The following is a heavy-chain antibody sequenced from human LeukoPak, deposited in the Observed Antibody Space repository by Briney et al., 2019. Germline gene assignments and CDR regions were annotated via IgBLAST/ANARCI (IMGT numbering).Heavy chain of an antibody. CDR1: GFTFSSYA. V-gene: IGHV3-23*01. Sequence: PGGSLRLSCAVSGFTFSSYAMSWVRQAPRKGLEWVSAISGGGGSTYYADSVKGRFTISRDNSKNTLYLQIISLRAEDTAVYYCAKRASSAVNWFDPWGQGTLVTVSS. D-gene: IGHD6-25*01. CDR2: ISGGGGST. CDR3: AKRASSAVNWFDP. J-gene: IGHJ5*02.